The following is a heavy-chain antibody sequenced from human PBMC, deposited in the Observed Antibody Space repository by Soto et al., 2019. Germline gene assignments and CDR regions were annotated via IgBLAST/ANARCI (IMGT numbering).Heavy chain of an antibody. Sequence: EVQLLESGGGLVQPGGSLKLSCAASGFSFSNFAVTWVRQAPGKGLEWVATISGSGNSRYYADSVKGRFTVSRDNSKDTLYLQMNSLRAEDTAVYYCAKEFLAAVTDTQGFYYSYYGMDVWGHGTTVTVSS. CDR2: ISGSGNSR. V-gene: IGHV3-23*01. J-gene: IGHJ6*02. CDR3: AKEFLAAVTDTQGFYYSYYGMDV. D-gene: IGHD6-19*01. CDR1: GFSFSNFA.